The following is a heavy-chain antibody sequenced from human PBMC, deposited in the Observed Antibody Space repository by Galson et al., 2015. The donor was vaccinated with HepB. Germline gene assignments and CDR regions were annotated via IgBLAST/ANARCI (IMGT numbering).Heavy chain of an antibody. V-gene: IGHV3-11*01. CDR1: GFSFSDHY. Sequence: SLRLSCAASGFSFSDHYMSWIRQAPGRRLQWLAYICSSGATTDYAGSVKGRFTISRDNVETSLYLQLNSLRAEDTAVYYCARHHCTSSSCFYDYWGQGTLVTVSS. CDR2: ICSSGATT. J-gene: IGHJ4*02. D-gene: IGHD6-19*01. CDR3: ARHHCTSSSCFYDY.